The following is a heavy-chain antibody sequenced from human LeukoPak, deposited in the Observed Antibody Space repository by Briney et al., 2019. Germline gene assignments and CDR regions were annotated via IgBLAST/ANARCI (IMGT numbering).Heavy chain of an antibody. CDR2: ISSSGSTI. Sequence: GGSLRLSCAASGFTFSSYEMNWVRQAPGKGLEWVSYISSSGSTIYYADSVKGRFTISRDNAKNSLYLQMNSLRAEDTAVYYCAREALSGYDALSLGRGWFDPWGQGTLVTVSS. CDR1: GFTFSSYE. V-gene: IGHV3-48*03. D-gene: IGHD5-12*01. J-gene: IGHJ5*02. CDR3: AREALSGYDALSLGRGWFDP.